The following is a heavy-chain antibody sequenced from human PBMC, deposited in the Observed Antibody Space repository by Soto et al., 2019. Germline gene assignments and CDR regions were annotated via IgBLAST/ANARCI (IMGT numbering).Heavy chain of an antibody. CDR1: GGSISSGGYY. CDR2: IYYSGST. Sequence: PSETLSLTCTVSGGSISSGGYYWSWIRQHPGKGLEWIGYIYYSGSTYYNPSLKSRVTISVDTSKNQFSLKLSSVTAADTAAYYCATCSGELSLSAQTFDYWGQGTLVTVSS. CDR3: ATCSGELSLSAQTFDY. D-gene: IGHD3-16*02. V-gene: IGHV4-31*03. J-gene: IGHJ4*02.